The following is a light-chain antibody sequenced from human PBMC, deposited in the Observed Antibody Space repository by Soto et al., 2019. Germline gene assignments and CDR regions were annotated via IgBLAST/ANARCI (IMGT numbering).Light chain of an antibody. CDR2: SNN. CDR3: AAWDDSLNALV. V-gene: IGLV1-44*01. CDR1: SSNIGSNT. Sequence: LTQPPSASGTPGQRVTISCSGSSSNIGSNTVSWYQQVPGTAPKLLIYSNNQRPSGVPDRFSGSKSGTSASLATSGLQSEDEADYYCAAWDDSLNALVFGTGTKVTVL. J-gene: IGLJ1*01.